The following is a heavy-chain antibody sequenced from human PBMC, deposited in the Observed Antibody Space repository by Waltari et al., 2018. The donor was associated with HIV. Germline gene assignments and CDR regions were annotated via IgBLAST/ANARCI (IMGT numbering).Heavy chain of an antibody. CDR2: IWYDGTDE. V-gene: IGHV3-33*01. Sequence: QVQLVESGGGVVEPGRSLRLTCATSGFTFRRYGSHWVRQVPGNGLGWVAVIWYDGTDEYYVDSVKCRFTTSRDNSKNTVYLQMSSLRAEDTGVYFCARERGYTSPFDYWGQGTLVTVSS. J-gene: IGHJ4*02. D-gene: IGHD5-18*01. CDR1: GFTFRRYG. CDR3: ARERGYTSPFDY.